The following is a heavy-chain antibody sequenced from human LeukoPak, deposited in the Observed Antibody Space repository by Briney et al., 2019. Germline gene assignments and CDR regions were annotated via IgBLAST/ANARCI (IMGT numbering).Heavy chain of an antibody. CDR3: ARVLTNYYDSSGYYEARYYFDY. CDR1: GFTFSDYY. D-gene: IGHD3-22*01. J-gene: IGHJ4*02. Sequence: GGSLRLSCAASGFTFSDYYMSWIRQAPGKGLEWVSYISSSSSYTNYADSVKGRFTISRENAKNSLYLQMNSLRAEDTAVYYCARVLTNYYDSSGYYEARYYFDYWGQGTLVTVSS. V-gene: IGHV3-11*05. CDR2: ISSSSSYT.